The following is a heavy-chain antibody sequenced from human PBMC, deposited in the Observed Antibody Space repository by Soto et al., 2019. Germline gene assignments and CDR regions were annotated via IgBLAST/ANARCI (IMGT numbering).Heavy chain of an antibody. CDR1: GFTFSSYW. J-gene: IGHJ4*02. CDR2: IKQDGSEK. CDR3: ARDMITMVRGLPGY. D-gene: IGHD3-10*01. V-gene: IGHV3-7*01. Sequence: GGSLRLSCAASGFTFSSYWMSWVRQAPGKGLEWVANIKQDGSEKYYVDSVKGRLTISRDNAKNSLYLQMNSLRAEDTAVYYCARDMITMVRGLPGYWGQGTLVTVSS.